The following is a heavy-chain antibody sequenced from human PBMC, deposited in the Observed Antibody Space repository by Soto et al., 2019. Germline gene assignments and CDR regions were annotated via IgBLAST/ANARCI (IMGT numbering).Heavy chain of an antibody. CDR1: GGSISSYY. Sequence: PSETLSLTCTVSGGSISSYYWSWIRQPPGKGLEWIGYIYYSGSTNYNPSLKSRVTISVDTSKNQFSLKLSSVTAADTAVHYCARHWGGGYHSPAISHHDYWGQGTLVTVSS. CDR3: ARHWGGGYHSPAISHHDY. J-gene: IGHJ4*02. CDR2: IYYSGST. V-gene: IGHV4-59*08. D-gene: IGHD3-16*01.